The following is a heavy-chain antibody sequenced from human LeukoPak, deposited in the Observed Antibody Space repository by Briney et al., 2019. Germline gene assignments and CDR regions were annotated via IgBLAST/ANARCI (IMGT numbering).Heavy chain of an antibody. CDR1: GGSMNSYY. V-gene: IGHV4-59*12. J-gene: IGHJ4*02. Sequence: SETLSLTCTVSGGSMNSYYWSWIRQPLGKGLEWIGYIYPSGTTNYNPSLKGRVTMSVDTSNNQFSLKLSSVTAADTAVYYCARNYYDRSNFDYWGQGTLVTVSS. CDR2: IYPSGTT. CDR3: ARNYYDRSNFDY. D-gene: IGHD3-22*01.